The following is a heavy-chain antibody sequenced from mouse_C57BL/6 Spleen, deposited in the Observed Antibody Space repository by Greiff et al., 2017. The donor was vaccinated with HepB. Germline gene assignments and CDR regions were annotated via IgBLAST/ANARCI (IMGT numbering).Heavy chain of an antibody. V-gene: IGHV5-12*01. J-gene: IGHJ1*03. D-gene: IGHD2-1*01. CDR1: GFTFSDYY. Sequence: EVQRVESGGGLVQPGGSLKLSCAASGFTFSDYYMYWVRQTPEKRLEWVAYISNGGGSTYYPDTVKGRFTISRDNAKNTLYLQLSRLKSEDTAMYYCARGYGNYDWYFDVWGTGTTVTVSS. CDR2: ISNGGGST. CDR3: ARGYGNYDWYFDV.